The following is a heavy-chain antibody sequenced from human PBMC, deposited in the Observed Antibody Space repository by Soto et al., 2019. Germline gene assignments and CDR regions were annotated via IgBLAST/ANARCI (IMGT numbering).Heavy chain of an antibody. J-gene: IGHJ6*02. CDR1: GGSISSSSYY. CDR3: ARHGTSTVTIYGMDV. V-gene: IGHV4-39*01. D-gene: IGHD4-4*01. Sequence: SETLSLTCTVSGGSISSSSYYWGWIRQPPGKGLEWIGSIYYSGSTYYNPSLKSRVTISVDTSKNQFSLRLSSVTAADTAVYYCARHGTSTVTIYGMDVWGQGTTVTVS. CDR2: IYYSGST.